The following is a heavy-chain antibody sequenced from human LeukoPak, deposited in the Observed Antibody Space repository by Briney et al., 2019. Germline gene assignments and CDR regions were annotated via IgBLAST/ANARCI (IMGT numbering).Heavy chain of an antibody. Sequence: GRSLRLSCAASGFTFRNYPLHWVRQAPGKGLEWVALISYDGGTEDYADSVKGRFTISRDYSKDTVYLQMNSLKTEDTAVYYCTRGKYYYDSSGLVYWGQGTLVTVSS. CDR3: TRGKYYYDSSGLVY. CDR1: GFTFRNYP. V-gene: IGHV3-30-3*01. J-gene: IGHJ4*02. D-gene: IGHD3-22*01. CDR2: ISYDGGTE.